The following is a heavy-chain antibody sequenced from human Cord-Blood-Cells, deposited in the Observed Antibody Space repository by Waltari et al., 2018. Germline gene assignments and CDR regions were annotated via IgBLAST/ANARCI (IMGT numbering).Heavy chain of an antibody. CDR1: GGTFSSYA. D-gene: IGHD6-19*01. CDR2: IIPILGIA. J-gene: IGHJ4*02. V-gene: IGHV1-69*04. CDR3: ARDLLVEDAISSGHDY. Sequence: QVQLVQSGAEVKKPGSSVKVSCKASGGTFSSYAISWVRQAPGQGLEWMGGIIPILGIANYAQKLQGRVTITADESTSTAYMELSSLRSEDTAVYYCARDLLVEDAISSGHDYWGQGTLVTVSS.